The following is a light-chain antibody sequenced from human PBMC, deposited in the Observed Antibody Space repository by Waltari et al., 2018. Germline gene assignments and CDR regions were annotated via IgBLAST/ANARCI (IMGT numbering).Light chain of an antibody. CDR3: HQSSTLPWT. CDR2: YAS. J-gene: IGKJ1*01. CDR1: RSIGSS. Sequence: DIVLTQSPDFQSVSPKEKVTITCRASRSIGSSLHWYQQKPDQSPKLRIKYASQSFSGVPPRFSGSGSGTDFTLTINSLEPEDAATYYCHQSSTLPWTFGQGTKVEIK. V-gene: IGKV6-21*01.